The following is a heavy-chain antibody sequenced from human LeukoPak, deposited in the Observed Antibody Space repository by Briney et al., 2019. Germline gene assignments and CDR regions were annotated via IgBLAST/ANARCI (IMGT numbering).Heavy chain of an antibody. CDR1: GFTFRTYA. CDR2: ISGSGATT. V-gene: IGHV3-23*01. D-gene: IGHD6-19*01. Sequence: PGGSLRLSCAASGFTFRTYAMSWVRQAPGKGLEWVSAISGSGATTFYADSVKRRFSISRDNSKNTLFLQMNSLRAEDTAVYYCAKDRVSSGYYYFDYWGQGTLVTVSS. CDR3: AKDRVSSGYYYFDY. J-gene: IGHJ4*02.